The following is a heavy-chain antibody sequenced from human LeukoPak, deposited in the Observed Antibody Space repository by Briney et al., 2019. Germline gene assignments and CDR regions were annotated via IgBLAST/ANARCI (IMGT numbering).Heavy chain of an antibody. CDR3: ARVVGLVVVAATRAPGHYYGMDV. Sequence: AASVKVSCKASGYTFTSYGISWVRQAPGQGLEWMGWISAYNGNTNYAQKLQGRVTMTTDTSTSTAYMELRSLRSDDTAVYYCARVVGLVVVAATRAPGHYYGMDVWGQGTTVTVSS. CDR2: ISAYNGNT. J-gene: IGHJ6*02. CDR1: GYTFTSYG. V-gene: IGHV1-18*01. D-gene: IGHD2-15*01.